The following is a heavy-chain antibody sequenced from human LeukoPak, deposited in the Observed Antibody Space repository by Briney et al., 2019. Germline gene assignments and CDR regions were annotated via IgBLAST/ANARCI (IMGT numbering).Heavy chain of an antibody. J-gene: IGHJ4*02. D-gene: IGHD3-3*01. Sequence: PGGSLRLSCAASGFTFSSYAMRWVRQAPGKGLEWVSDISGSGGRTHYAESVKGRFTISRDNSKNTLYLQMNSLRAEDTAVYYCANLGDFWSGYSGYWGQGTLVTVSS. CDR3: ANLGDFWSGYSGY. CDR1: GFTFSSYA. V-gene: IGHV3-23*01. CDR2: ISGSGGRT.